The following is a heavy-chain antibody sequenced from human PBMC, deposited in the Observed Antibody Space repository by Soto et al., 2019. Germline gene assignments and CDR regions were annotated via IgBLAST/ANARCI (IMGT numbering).Heavy chain of an antibody. CDR2: IIPILGIA. D-gene: IGHD3-10*01. Sequence: GASGKVSCKGSGGTLSSYTSSWVRQATRQRLEWMGSIIPILGIANYAQKFQGRVTITADKSTSTAYMELSSLRSEDTAVYYCASVYDYYGTGSYDYFDYWGQGTLVTVSS. J-gene: IGHJ4*02. CDR3: ASVYDYYGTGSYDYFDY. CDR1: GGTLSSYT. V-gene: IGHV1-69*02.